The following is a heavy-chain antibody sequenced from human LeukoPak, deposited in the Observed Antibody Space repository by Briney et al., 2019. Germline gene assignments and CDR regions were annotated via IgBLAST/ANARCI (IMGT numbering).Heavy chain of an antibody. CDR3: VRERQQVQTDWFDP. V-gene: IGHV3-74*01. CDR2: INTDGRST. Sequence: PGGSLRLSCAASGFTFNRYWMHWVRQVPGKGLVWVSRINTDGRSTSYADFVKGRFTISRDNAKNTLYLQMNSLRAEDTAVYYCVRERQQVQTDWFDPWGQGTLVTVSS. D-gene: IGHD1-1*01. J-gene: IGHJ5*02. CDR1: GFTFNRYW.